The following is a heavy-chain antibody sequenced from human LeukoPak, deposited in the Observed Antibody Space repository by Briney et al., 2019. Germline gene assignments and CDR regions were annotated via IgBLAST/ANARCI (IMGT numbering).Heavy chain of an antibody. D-gene: IGHD2-21*01. V-gene: IGHV1-46*01. Sequence: GASVKVSCKASGYTFTSYGISWVRQAPGQGLEWMGIINPSGGSTSYAQKFQGRVTMTRDTSTSTVYMELSSLRSEDTAVYYCAREVNSEVVFDYWGQGTLVTVSS. CDR1: GYTFTSYG. CDR2: INPSGGST. J-gene: IGHJ4*02. CDR3: AREVNSEVVFDY.